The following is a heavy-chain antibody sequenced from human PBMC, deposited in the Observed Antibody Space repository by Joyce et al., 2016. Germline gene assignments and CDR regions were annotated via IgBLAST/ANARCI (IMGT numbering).Heavy chain of an antibody. CDR2: IYWDDDK. J-gene: IGHJ4*02. CDR3: AHRPNSGYDPSAFDF. CDR1: GFSLSTRGVG. Sequence: QITLKESGPTLVKPTQTLTLTCAFSGFSLSTRGVGGGWIRQPPGKALEWLALIYWDDDKRDSPSLKSRLTITKDTSRNQVVLTMTNMDPVDTATYYCAHRPNSGYDPSAFDFWGQGTLVTVSS. V-gene: IGHV2-5*02. D-gene: IGHD5-12*01.